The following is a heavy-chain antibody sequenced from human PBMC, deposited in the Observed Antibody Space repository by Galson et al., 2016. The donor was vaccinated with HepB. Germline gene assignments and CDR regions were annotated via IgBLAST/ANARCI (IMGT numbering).Heavy chain of an antibody. CDR2: TYYRSKWYN. J-gene: IGHJ5*02. D-gene: IGHD3-22*01. CDR3: ARESYYYDSSGYNWFEH. V-gene: IGHV6-1*01. CDR1: GDSVSSNSAA. Sequence: CAISGDSVSSNSAAWNWIRQSPSRGLEWLGRTYYRSKWYNDYAVSVKSRITINPDTSKNQFSLQLNSVTPEDTAVYYCARESYYYDSSGYNWFEHWGQGTLVT.